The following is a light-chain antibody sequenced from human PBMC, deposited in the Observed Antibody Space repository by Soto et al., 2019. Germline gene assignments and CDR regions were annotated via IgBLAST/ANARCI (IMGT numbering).Light chain of an antibody. CDR2: GNS. J-gene: IGLJ3*02. V-gene: IGLV1-40*01. CDR1: SSNIGAGYD. CDR3: QSYDSSLSGPWV. Sequence: QSAPTQPPSVSGAPGQRVTISCTGSSSNIGAGYDVHWYQQLPGTAPKLLIYGNSNRPSGVPDRFSGSKSGTSASLAITGLQAEDEADYYCQSYDSSLSGPWVFGGGTKLTVL.